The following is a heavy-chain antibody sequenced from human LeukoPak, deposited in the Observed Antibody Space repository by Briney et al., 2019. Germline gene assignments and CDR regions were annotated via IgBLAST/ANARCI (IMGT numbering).Heavy chain of an antibody. J-gene: IGHJ4*02. D-gene: IGHD2-8*01. CDR2: MNPNSGNT. CDR3: ARGPKRYCTNGVCFNTYYFDY. CDR1: GYTFTSYD. Sequence: ASVKVSCKASGYTFTSYDINWVRQATGQGLEWMGWMNPNSGNTGYAQKFQGRVTITRNTSISTAYTELSSLRSEDTAVYYCARGPKRYCTNGVCFNTYYFDYWGQGTLVTVSS. V-gene: IGHV1-8*03.